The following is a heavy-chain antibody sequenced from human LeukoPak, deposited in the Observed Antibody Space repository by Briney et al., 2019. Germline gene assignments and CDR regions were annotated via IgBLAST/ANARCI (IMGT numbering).Heavy chain of an antibody. CDR2: ISGSGGST. CDR3: AKRPYCSGGSCYPFDY. J-gene: IGHJ4*02. V-gene: IGHV3-23*01. Sequence: GRSLRLSCAASGFTFSSYAMSWVRQAPGKGLEWVSAISGSGGSTYYADSVKGRFTISRDNSKNTLYLQMNSLRAEDTAVYYCAKRPYCSGGSCYPFDYWGQGTLVTVSS. CDR1: GFTFSSYA. D-gene: IGHD2-15*01.